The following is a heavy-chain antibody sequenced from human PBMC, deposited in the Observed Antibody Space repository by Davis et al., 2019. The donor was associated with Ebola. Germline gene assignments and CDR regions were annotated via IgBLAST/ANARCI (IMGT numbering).Heavy chain of an antibody. CDR1: EFTFSSYA. J-gene: IGHJ3*02. CDR3: AKEGFTMVRGVTFSGAFDI. CDR2: ISGSGGST. D-gene: IGHD3-10*01. V-gene: IGHV3-23*01. Sequence: GESLKISCAASEFTFSSYAMSWVRQAPGKGLEWVSAISGSGGSTYYADSVKGRFTISRDNSKNTLYLQMNSLRAEDTAVYYCAKEGFTMVRGVTFSGAFDIWGQGTMVTVSS.